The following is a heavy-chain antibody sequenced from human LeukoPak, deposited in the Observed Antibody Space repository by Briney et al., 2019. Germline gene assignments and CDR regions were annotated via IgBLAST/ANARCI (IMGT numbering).Heavy chain of an antibody. D-gene: IGHD6-19*01. J-gene: IGHJ4*02. Sequence: ASVKVSCKASGYTFTSYGVSWVRQAPGQGLEWMGWISAYNGNTNYAQKLQGRVTMTTDTSTSTAYMELRSLRSDDTAVYYCATFQQSYSSGWYPLGYWGQGTLVTVSS. CDR3: ATFQQSYSSGWYPLGY. CDR1: GYTFTSYG. CDR2: ISAYNGNT. V-gene: IGHV1-18*01.